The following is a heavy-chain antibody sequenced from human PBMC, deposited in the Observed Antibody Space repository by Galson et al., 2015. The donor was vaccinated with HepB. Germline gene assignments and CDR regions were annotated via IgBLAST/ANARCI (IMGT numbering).Heavy chain of an antibody. D-gene: IGHD3-22*01. V-gene: IGHV3-72*01. J-gene: IGHJ3*02. CDR2: TGNRAKSYST. CDR1: GLMFSDHD. Sequence: SLRLSCAASGLMFSDHDMDWVRQAPGKGLEWVGRTGNRAKSYSTEYAASVKGRFTISRDDSKKSVYLQMNSLKMEDTAVYYCARRRYYDTSGYYSYGFDIWGQGTMVTVSS. CDR3: ARRRYYDTSGYYSYGFDI.